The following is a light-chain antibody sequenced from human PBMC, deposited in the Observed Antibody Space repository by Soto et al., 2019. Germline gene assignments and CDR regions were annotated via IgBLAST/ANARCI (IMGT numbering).Light chain of an antibody. Sequence: EIVLTQSPGTLSLSPGERATLSCRASQSVSSSYLAWYQQKPGQAPRLLIYGASSRATDIPDRFSGSGSGTDFTLTISRLEPEDFAVYYCQQYGSSRLTFGGGTKGEI. CDR3: QQYGSSRLT. J-gene: IGKJ4*01. V-gene: IGKV3-20*01. CDR1: QSVSSSY. CDR2: GAS.